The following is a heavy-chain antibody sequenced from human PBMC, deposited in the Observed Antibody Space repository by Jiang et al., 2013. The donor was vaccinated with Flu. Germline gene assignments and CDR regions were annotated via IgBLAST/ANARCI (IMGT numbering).Heavy chain of an antibody. CDR3: ARSLPLGGVVPAAMYGLDV. V-gene: IGHV6-1*01. CDR1: GDSVSSNSAA. Sequence: QTLSLTCAISGDSVSSNSAAWNWIRQSPSRGLEWLGRTYYRSKWYNDYAVSVKSRITINPDTSKNQFSLQLNSVTPEDTAVYYCARSLPLGGVVPAAMYGLDVWGQGTTVTVSS. CDR2: TYYRSKWYN. J-gene: IGHJ6*02. D-gene: IGHD2-2*01.